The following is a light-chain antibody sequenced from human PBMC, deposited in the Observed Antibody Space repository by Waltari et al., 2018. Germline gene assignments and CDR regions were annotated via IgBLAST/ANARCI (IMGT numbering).Light chain of an antibody. CDR3: HQYNNWPRT. Sequence: EIVMTQSPATLSVSPGERATLSCRASQSVGSKVAWYQQKPGQAPRLLIYGASTRATGIPARFSGSGSGTEFTLTISSLQSEDFAVYYCHQYNNWPRTFGQGTKVEIK. CDR1: QSVGSK. J-gene: IGKJ1*01. V-gene: IGKV3-15*01. CDR2: GAS.